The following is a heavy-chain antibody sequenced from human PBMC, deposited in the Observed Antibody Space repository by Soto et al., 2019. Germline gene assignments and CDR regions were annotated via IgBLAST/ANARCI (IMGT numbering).Heavy chain of an antibody. CDR1: GFIFDDYA. D-gene: IGHD2-2*01. Sequence: EVQLVESGGGLVHPGTSLRLSCAASGFIFDDYAMHWVRQAPGKGLEWVSGISWNSGSIGYADSVKGRFTISRDNARNSLYLQMNSLRAEDTALYYCARDISALRHYYFAYWGHGTRVTVSS. CDR3: ARDISALRHYYFAY. V-gene: IGHV3-9*01. J-gene: IGHJ4*01. CDR2: ISWNSGSI.